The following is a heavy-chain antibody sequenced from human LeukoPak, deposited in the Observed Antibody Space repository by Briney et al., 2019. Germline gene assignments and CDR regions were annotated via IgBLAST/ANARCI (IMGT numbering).Heavy chain of an antibody. D-gene: IGHD6-19*01. CDR1: GYTFTSYV. J-gene: IGHJ4*02. V-gene: IGHV1-8*01. Sequence: GASVKVSCKASGYTFTSYVINWVRQATGQGLEWMGWMNPNSGNTGYAQKFQGRVTMTRNTSISTAYMELSSLRSEDTAVYYCARKSDSSGWYTQNDYWGQGTLVTVSS. CDR2: MNPNSGNT. CDR3: ARKSDSSGWYTQNDY.